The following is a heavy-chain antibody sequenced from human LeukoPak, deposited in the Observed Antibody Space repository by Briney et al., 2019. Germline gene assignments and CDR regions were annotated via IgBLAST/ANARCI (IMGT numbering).Heavy chain of an antibody. D-gene: IGHD3-9*01. CDR3: ARDQAATNTQVRFCLD. CDR1: GYTFSDYY. V-gene: IGHV1-2*02. J-gene: IGHJ4*02. Sequence: ASVKVSCKTSGYTFSDYYIHWVRQAPGQGLEWMGWINPNSGGTNYAQNFQDRLTMTRDTSITTTYMELSRLRSDDTAVYYCARDQAATNTQVRFCLDWGQGTLVTVSS. CDR2: INPNSGGT.